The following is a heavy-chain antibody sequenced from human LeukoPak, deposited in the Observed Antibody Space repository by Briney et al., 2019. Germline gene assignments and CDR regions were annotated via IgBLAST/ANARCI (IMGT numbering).Heavy chain of an antibody. V-gene: IGHV3-33*01. Sequence: PGRSLRLSCAASGFTFSSYGMHWVRQAPGKGLEWVAVIWYDGSNKYYADSVKGRFTISRDNSKNTLYLQMNSLRAEDTAVYYCARGLQLLMYGMDVWGQGTTVTVSS. CDR3: ARGLQLLMYGMDV. D-gene: IGHD2-2*01. CDR2: IWYDGSNK. J-gene: IGHJ6*02. CDR1: GFTFSSYG.